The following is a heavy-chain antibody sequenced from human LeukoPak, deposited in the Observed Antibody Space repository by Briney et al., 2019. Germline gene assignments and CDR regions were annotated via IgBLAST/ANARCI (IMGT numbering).Heavy chain of an antibody. J-gene: IGHJ4*02. V-gene: IGHV5-51*01. D-gene: IGHD5-24*01. CDR2: IYPGGSET. CDR1: GYSFTSYW. Sequence: GQSLKISCKGLGYSFTSYWNACVRQRPGKGLEWIGIIYPGGSETRYDPSFQGQVTISADRSTSTAYLQWSSLRASDTAMYYCARASRDGYNQNFDHWGQGTLVTVSS. CDR3: ARASRDGYNQNFDH.